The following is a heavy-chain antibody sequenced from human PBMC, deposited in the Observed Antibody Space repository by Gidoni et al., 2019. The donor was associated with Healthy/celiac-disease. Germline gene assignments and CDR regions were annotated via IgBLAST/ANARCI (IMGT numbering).Heavy chain of an antibody. D-gene: IGHD6-13*01. CDR2: SSWNSGSI. Sequence: EVQLVESGGGLVPHGRSLRLSCAASGFTFDDYAMHWVRQAPGKGLGWVSSSSWNSGSIGYADSVKGRFTISRDNAKNSLYLQMNRLRAEDTALYYCAKDRSSSWDYFDYWGQGTLVTVSS. CDR1: GFTFDDYA. V-gene: IGHV3-9*01. J-gene: IGHJ4*02. CDR3: AKDRSSSWDYFDY.